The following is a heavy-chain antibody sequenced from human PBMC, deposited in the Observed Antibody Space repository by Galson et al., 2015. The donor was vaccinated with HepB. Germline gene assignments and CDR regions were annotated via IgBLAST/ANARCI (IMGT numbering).Heavy chain of an antibody. Sequence: SETLSLTCTVSGGSFSSYYWSWIRQSPGTGLEWIGNVYYSGSTNYNPSLKSRVTMSQDTSKNQFSLKLSSVTTADAAVYYCARSARGIIHFYYFDYWGPGALVTVSS. CDR3: ARSARGIIHFYYFDY. D-gene: IGHD2-15*01. CDR1: GGSFSSYY. J-gene: IGHJ4*02. CDR2: VYYSGST. V-gene: IGHV4-59*01.